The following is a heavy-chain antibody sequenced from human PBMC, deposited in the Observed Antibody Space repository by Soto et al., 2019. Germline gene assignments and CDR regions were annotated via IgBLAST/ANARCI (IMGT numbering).Heavy chain of an antibody. CDR1: GGTFNNYA. Sequence: QVQLVQSGAEVKKPGSSVKVSCKASGGTFNNYAISWVRQAPGQGLEWMAGIIPIFGIPTYAQKFQGRLTITADKSTSTAYMELVSLTSEDTAVYYCARAADGYNYNWFDPWGQGTLVTVSS. D-gene: IGHD5-12*01. CDR3: ARAADGYNYNWFDP. V-gene: IGHV1-69*17. CDR2: IIPIFGIP. J-gene: IGHJ5*02.